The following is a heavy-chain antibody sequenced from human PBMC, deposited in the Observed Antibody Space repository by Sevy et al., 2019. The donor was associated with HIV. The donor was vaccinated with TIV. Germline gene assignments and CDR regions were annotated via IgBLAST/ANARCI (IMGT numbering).Heavy chain of an antibody. J-gene: IGHJ4*02. CDR2: SGNT. CDR3: ARGGPNQQQLDYFDY. D-gene: IGHD6-13*01. Sequence: SETLSLTCTVSGVSISPYYWAWIRQPPRKGLECIGFSGNTNYNPSLKTRVTTSVDTSKNQFSLKLSSVTAADTAIYYCARGGPNQQQLDYFDYWGQGTLVTVSS. CDR1: GVSISPYY. V-gene: IGHV4-59*01.